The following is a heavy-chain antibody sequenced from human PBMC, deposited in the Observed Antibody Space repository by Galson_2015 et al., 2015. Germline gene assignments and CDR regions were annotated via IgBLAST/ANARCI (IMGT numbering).Heavy chain of an antibody. J-gene: IGHJ4*02. Sequence: SLRLSCAAPGFNFNDYWMAWVRQAPGKGLEWVAHINGYGSDKNYVDSVEGRYTISRDNAKNSLYLQLSGLRAEDTAVYYCARDDGWLKLTYWGQGTLVTVSS. V-gene: IGHV3-7*01. CDR1: GFNFNDYW. D-gene: IGHD6-19*01. CDR2: INGYGSDK. CDR3: ARDDGWLKLTY.